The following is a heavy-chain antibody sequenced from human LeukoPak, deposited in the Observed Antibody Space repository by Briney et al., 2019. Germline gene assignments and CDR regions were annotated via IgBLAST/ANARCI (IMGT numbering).Heavy chain of an antibody. Sequence: GSLRLSCAAPGFSFSDSWMSWVRQAPGKGPEWVANIKEDESQEHYADSVKGRFTISRDNAKTSLYLQMNSLRAEDTALYHCARESGRQSLWFGSSPYYYYYGMDVWGQGTTVTVSS. D-gene: IGHD3-10*01. CDR3: ARESGRQSLWFGSSPYYYYYGMDV. J-gene: IGHJ6*02. CDR2: IKEDESQE. CDR1: GFSFSDSW. V-gene: IGHV3-7*03.